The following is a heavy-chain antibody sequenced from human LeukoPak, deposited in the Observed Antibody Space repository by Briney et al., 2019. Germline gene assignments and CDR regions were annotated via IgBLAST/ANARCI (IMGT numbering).Heavy chain of an antibody. CDR2: IIPIFGIA. Sequence: SVKVSCKASGGTFSSYAISWVRQAPGQGLEWVGRIIPIFGIANYAQKFQGRVTITADKSTSTAYMELSSLRSEDTAVYYCAREYCSSTSCYSSGMDVWGQGTTVTVSS. CDR3: AREYCSSTSCYSSGMDV. V-gene: IGHV1-69*04. CDR1: GGTFSSYA. J-gene: IGHJ6*02. D-gene: IGHD2-2*01.